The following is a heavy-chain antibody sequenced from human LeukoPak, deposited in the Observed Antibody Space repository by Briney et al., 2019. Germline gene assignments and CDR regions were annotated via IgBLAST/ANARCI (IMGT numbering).Heavy chain of an antibody. D-gene: IGHD3-22*01. CDR1: GGSISSSNW. V-gene: IGHV4-4*02. CDR3: AREVYDSSGNAFDI. Sequence: SETLSLTCAVSGGSISSSNWWSWVRQPPGKGLEWIGEIYHSGSTNYNPSLKSRVTISVDKSKNQFPLKLSSVTAADTAVYYYAREVYDSSGNAFDIWGQGTMVTVSS. CDR2: IYHSGST. J-gene: IGHJ3*02.